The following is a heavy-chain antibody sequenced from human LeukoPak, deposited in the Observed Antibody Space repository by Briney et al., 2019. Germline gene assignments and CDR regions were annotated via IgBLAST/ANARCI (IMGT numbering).Heavy chain of an antibody. Sequence: PGGSLRLSCAASGFTFSSYNMNWVRQAPGKGLEWVSYISSSGSTVNYADSVKGRFTISRDNAKNSLYLQMNSLRAEDTAIYYCARIYTIFGDEDIYWGQGTLVTVSS. CDR1: GFTFSSYN. CDR3: ARIYTIFGDEDIY. D-gene: IGHD3-3*01. V-gene: IGHV3-48*01. J-gene: IGHJ4*02. CDR2: ISSSGSTV.